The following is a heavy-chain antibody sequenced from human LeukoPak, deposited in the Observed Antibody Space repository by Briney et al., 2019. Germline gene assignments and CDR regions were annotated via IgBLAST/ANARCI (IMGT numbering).Heavy chain of an antibody. Sequence: GGSLRLSCAASGFTFSSYSMNWVRQAPGKGLEWVSSISSSSSYIYYADSVKGRFTISRDNAKNSLYLQMNSLRSEDTAVYYCARGPGDYGDNRWFDPWGQGTLVTVSS. CDR1: GFTFSSYS. CDR2: ISSSSSYI. J-gene: IGHJ5*02. CDR3: ARGPGDYGDNRWFDP. V-gene: IGHV3-21*04. D-gene: IGHD4-17*01.